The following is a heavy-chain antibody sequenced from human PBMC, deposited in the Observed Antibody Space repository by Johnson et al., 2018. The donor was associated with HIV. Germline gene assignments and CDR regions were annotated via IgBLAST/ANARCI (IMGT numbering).Heavy chain of an antibody. CDR3: ARDPGNGGRPFDAFDI. D-gene: IGHD4-23*01. CDR2: LSYDASNN. Sequence: VQVVESGGGVVQPGRSLRLSCAASGFTFSSYGMHWVRQAPGKGLEWVSALSYDASNNYYADSVKGRFTIPRDNYKNTVYLQMDSLRGEDTAVYYCARDPGNGGRPFDAFDIWGQGTMVTVSA. CDR1: GFTFSSYG. J-gene: IGHJ3*02. V-gene: IGHV3-30*03.